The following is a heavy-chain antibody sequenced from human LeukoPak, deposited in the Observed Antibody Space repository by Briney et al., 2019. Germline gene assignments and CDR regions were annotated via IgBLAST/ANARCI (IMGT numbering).Heavy chain of an antibody. J-gene: IGHJ4*02. Sequence: GGSLRLSCAASGFTFTYFAFSWVRQAPGKGLEWVSTISSSGDSTYYADSVKGRFTLSRDNSKNTLYLQMNSLRAEDTAVYYCAKNGKYYFDYWGQGTLLTVSS. CDR1: GFTFTYFA. CDR2: ISSSGDST. V-gene: IGHV3-23*01. CDR3: AKNGKYYFDY.